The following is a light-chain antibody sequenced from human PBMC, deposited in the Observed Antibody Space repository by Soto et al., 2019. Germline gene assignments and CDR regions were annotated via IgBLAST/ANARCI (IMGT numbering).Light chain of an antibody. Sequence: SVLTQPPSVSAAPGQKVTISCSGSSSNIGNNYVSWYQHLPGTAPKLLIYDNNKRPSGIPDRFSGSKSGTSATLGITGLQTGDEADYYCGTWHSSLSAGVFGGGTKVTVL. CDR3: GTWHSSLSAGV. CDR2: DNN. J-gene: IGLJ2*01. V-gene: IGLV1-51*01. CDR1: SSNIGNNY.